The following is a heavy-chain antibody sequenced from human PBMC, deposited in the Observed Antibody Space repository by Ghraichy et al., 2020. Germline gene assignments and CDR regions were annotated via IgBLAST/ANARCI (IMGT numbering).Heavy chain of an antibody. CDR1: GFTFDDYA. Sequence: SLNISCAASGFTFDDYAMHWVRQAPGKGLEWVSGISWNSGSIGYAGSVKGRFTISRDNAKNSLYLQMNSLRAEDTALYYCATFPSGSYYEVDYWGQGTLVTVSS. J-gene: IGHJ4*02. CDR2: ISWNSGSI. V-gene: IGHV3-9*01. D-gene: IGHD1-26*01. CDR3: ATFPSGSYYEVDY.